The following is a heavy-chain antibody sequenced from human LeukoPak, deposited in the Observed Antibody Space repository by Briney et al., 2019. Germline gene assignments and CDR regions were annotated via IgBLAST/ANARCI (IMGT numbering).Heavy chain of an antibody. CDR2: INPNSGGT. V-gene: IGHV1-2*02. CDR1: GYTFTGSY. Sequence: ASVKVSCKASGYTFTGSYMHWVRQAPGQGLEWMGWINPNSGGTNYAQMFQGRVTMTRDTSISTAYMELSRLKSDDTAVYCCAKYYYDSYEGYYFDYWGQGTLVTVSS. J-gene: IGHJ4*02. D-gene: IGHD3-22*01. CDR3: AKYYYDSYEGYYFDY.